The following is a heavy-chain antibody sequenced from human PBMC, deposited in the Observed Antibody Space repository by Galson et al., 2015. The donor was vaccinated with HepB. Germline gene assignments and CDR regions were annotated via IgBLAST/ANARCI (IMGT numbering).Heavy chain of an antibody. D-gene: IGHD3-10*01. Sequence: SVKVSCKASGYAFTGYYMHWVRQAPGQGLEWMGWINPNSGGTNYAQKSQGRVTITRDTSISTAYMELSRLRSDDTAVYYCARAGVRVSGMDVWGQGTTVTVSS. J-gene: IGHJ6*02. CDR1: GYAFTGYY. CDR3: ARAGVRVSGMDV. CDR2: INPNSGGT. V-gene: IGHV1-2*02.